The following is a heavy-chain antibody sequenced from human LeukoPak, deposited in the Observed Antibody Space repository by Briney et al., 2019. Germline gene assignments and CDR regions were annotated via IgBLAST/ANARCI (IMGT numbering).Heavy chain of an antibody. Sequence: SETLSLTCTVSGASISSGRNYWGWIRQSPGKGLEWIASLYSSGTTHYNPSLQSRVSVSVDTSKNQFSVRLNSLTAADTAVYYCARHLSGTTMAHYFDHWGQGTVVTVSS. CDR2: LYSSGTT. J-gene: IGHJ4*02. CDR3: ARHLSGTTMAHYFDH. V-gene: IGHV4-39*01. D-gene: IGHD1-1*01. CDR1: GASISSGRNY.